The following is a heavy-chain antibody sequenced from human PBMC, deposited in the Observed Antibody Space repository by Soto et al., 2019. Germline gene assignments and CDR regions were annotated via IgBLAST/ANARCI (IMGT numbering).Heavy chain of an antibody. CDR2: VYSSGNT. CDR1: GGSTTSNEYY. Sequence: QLQRQESGPGLVKSAEILALTCSVSGGSTTSNEYYWAWIREPPGKGLEWIAAVYSSGNTSYNASLKSPVTVSIDTSNNLVFLNLTSVTARDTAVYYCARLLGRPFDMDVWGQGTTVTVS. CDR3: ARLLGRPFDMDV. V-gene: IGHV4-39*01. J-gene: IGHJ6*02.